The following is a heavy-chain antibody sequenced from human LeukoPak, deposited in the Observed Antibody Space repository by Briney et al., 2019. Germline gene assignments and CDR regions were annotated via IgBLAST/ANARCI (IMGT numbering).Heavy chain of an antibody. CDR3: ARDDIVVVPAPIGGLDY. Sequence: ASVKVSCKASGYTFTSYGISWVRQAPGQGLEWMGWISAYNGNTNYAQKLQGGVTMTTDTSTSTAYMELRSLRSDDTAVYYCARDDIVVVPAPIGGLDYWGQGTLVTVSS. CDR2: ISAYNGNT. CDR1: GYTFTSYG. J-gene: IGHJ4*02. D-gene: IGHD2-2*01. V-gene: IGHV1-18*01.